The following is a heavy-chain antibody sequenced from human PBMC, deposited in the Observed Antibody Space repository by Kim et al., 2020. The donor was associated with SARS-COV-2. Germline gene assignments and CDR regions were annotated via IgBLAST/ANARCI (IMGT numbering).Heavy chain of an antibody. CDR3: ARDRIDYDILTGYYGPDAFDI. Sequence: RFTISRDNSKNTLYLQMNSLRAEDTAVYYCARDRIDYDILTGYYGPDAFDIWGQGTMVTVSS. D-gene: IGHD3-9*01. V-gene: IGHV3-66*01. J-gene: IGHJ3*02.